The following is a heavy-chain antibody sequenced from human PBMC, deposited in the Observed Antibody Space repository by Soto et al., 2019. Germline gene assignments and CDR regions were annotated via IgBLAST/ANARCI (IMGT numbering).Heavy chain of an antibody. J-gene: IGHJ4*02. CDR1: GASISGSY. Sequence: ETLCLSCRVSGASISGSYWSWIRQSPGKGLEWLGYVYYTGSTNYSPSLRSRVSISVDTSKNEFSLRLSSVTAADTAVYFCARSVAVPGAHIDYWGQGTQVTVSS. D-gene: IGHD6-19*01. V-gene: IGHV4-59*01. CDR2: VYYTGST. CDR3: ARSVAVPGAHIDY.